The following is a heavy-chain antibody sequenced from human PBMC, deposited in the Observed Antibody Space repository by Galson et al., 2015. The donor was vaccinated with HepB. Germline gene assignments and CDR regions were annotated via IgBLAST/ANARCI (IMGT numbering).Heavy chain of an antibody. Sequence: SLRLSCAASGFTFSSYGMNWVRQAPGKGLEWVSYISSSGSTIYYADSVKGRFTISRDNAKNSLYLQMNSLRAEDTAVYYCARVSATSVGVDYWGQGTLVTVSS. CDR2: ISSSGSTI. J-gene: IGHJ4*02. V-gene: IGHV3-48*03. D-gene: IGHD5-12*01. CDR3: ARVSATSVGVDY. CDR1: GFTFSSYG.